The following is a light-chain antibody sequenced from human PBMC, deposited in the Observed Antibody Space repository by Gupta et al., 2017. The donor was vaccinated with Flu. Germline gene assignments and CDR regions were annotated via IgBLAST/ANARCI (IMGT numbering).Light chain of an antibody. Sequence: QPALTQSPSASASLGTSVKLTCTLSSGHSTYAIAWHQQQPGKGPRFLMRVNSDGSHNKGDGIPDRFAGSSSGTGRYLTISSLQSEDEADYYCQTWSTGSVVFGGGTKLTVL. J-gene: IGLJ2*01. V-gene: IGLV4-69*02. CDR3: QTWSTGSVV. CDR1: SGHSTYA. CDR2: VNSDGSH.